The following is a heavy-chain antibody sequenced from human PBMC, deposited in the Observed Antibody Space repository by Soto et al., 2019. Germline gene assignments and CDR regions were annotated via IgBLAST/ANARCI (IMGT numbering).Heavy chain of an antibody. J-gene: IGHJ4*02. CDR2: IYFDGITT. CDR3: ARGGAMGVDY. V-gene: IGHV3-74*01. Sequence: GGSLRLSCTASGFTFNTHWMHWVRQAPGKGLVWVSRIYFDGITTNYADSVKGRLTVSRDNAKNTVYLHVNTLRDENTAVYYCARGGAMGVDYWGQGTLVTVSS. CDR1: GFTFNTHW. D-gene: IGHD1-26*01.